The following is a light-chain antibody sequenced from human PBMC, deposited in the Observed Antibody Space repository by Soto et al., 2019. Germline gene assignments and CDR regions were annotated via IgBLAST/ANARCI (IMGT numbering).Light chain of an antibody. CDR2: DGS. Sequence: DIQMTQSPSTLSASVGDRVTITCRASQSINSWLAWYRQKPGKAPNLLIYDGSTLASGVPLRFIGRGSGTEFTLTISSLQPDDFATYYCQQYNSYRTFGQGTKVEIK. CDR3: QQYNSYRT. CDR1: QSINSW. J-gene: IGKJ1*01. V-gene: IGKV1-5*01.